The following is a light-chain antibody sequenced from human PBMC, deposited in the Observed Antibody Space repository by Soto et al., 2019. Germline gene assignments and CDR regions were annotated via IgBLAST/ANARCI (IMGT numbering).Light chain of an antibody. CDR2: DVS. Sequence: QSALTQSASVSGSPGQSITISCTGTSSDVGGYNYVSWYQQHPGKAPKLIIYDVSNRPSVVSTRFSGSKSGNTASLTISGLQAEDEADYYCSSYTRTNSGVFGGGTKLTV. J-gene: IGLJ3*02. CDR3: SSYTRTNSGV. V-gene: IGLV2-14*01. CDR1: SSDVGGYNY.